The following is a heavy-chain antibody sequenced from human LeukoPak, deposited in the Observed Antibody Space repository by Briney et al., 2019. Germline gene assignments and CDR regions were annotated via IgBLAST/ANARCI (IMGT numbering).Heavy chain of an antibody. CDR3: ARGREYHYGSGSYYRYYYYYGMDV. CDR2: INHSGST. Sequence: SETLSLTCAVYGGSFSGYYWSWIRQPPGKGLEWIGEINHSGSTNYNPSLKSRVTISVDTSKNQFSLKLSSVTAADTAVYYCARGREYHYGSGSYYRYYYYYGMDVWGQGTTVTISS. CDR1: GGSFSGYY. D-gene: IGHD3-10*01. V-gene: IGHV4-34*01. J-gene: IGHJ6*02.